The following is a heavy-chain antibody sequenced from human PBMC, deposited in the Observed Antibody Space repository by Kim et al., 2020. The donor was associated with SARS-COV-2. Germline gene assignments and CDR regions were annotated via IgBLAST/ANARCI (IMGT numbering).Heavy chain of an antibody. CDR3: AKGLGGAYDQYGMDV. Sequence: SLRLSCAASGFTFDDYAMHWVRQAPGKGLEWVSGISWNSVSIGYADSVKGRFTISRDNAKNSLYVQMNSLRAEDTALYYCAKGLGGAYDQYGMDVWGQGTTVTVSS. D-gene: IGHD3-16*01. CDR2: ISWNSVSI. V-gene: IGHV3-9*01. CDR1: GFTFDDYA. J-gene: IGHJ6*02.